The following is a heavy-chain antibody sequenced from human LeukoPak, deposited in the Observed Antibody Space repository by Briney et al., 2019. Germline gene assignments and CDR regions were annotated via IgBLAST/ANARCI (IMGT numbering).Heavy chain of an antibody. CDR2: INPSGGST. Sequence: ASVKVSCKASGYTFTRYYTHWVRQAPGQGLEWMGLINPSGGSTVLVQKFQGRVTMTSDTSTSTVYLEVSSLRSEDTAVYYCARESLLTGSSEYWGQGTVVTVSS. V-gene: IGHV1-46*01. J-gene: IGHJ4*02. D-gene: IGHD1-1*01. CDR1: GYTFTRYY. CDR3: ARESLLTGSSEY.